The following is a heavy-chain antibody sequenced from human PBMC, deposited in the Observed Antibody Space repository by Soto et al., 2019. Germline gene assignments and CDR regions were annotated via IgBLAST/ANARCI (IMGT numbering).Heavy chain of an antibody. V-gene: IGHV1-18*01. Sequence: QVQLMQSGAEVKKPGASVRVSCKTSGYSFSNYGVAWVRQAPGQGLEWMGWISGYNENTNSAQHLQDRITVTTDTFMSTAYMELRSLRSDDTAIYYCARDVWGTAAAGSYYFDYWGQGTVVTVSS. CDR1: GYSFSNYG. D-gene: IGHD6-25*01. CDR2: ISGYNENT. J-gene: IGHJ4*02. CDR3: ARDVWGTAAAGSYYFDY.